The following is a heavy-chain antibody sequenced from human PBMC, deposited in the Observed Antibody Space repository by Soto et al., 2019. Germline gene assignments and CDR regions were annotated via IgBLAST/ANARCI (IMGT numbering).Heavy chain of an antibody. CDR1: GGIFSSYA. D-gene: IGHD3-16*01. J-gene: IGHJ6*02. V-gene: IGHV1-69*12. CDR2: IIPIFGTA. Sequence: QVQLVQSGAEVKKPGSSVKVSCKASGGIFSSYAISWVRQAPGQGLEWMGGIIPIFGTADYAQKFQGRVTITADDFTSTAYMELSSLRSEDTAVYYCARHLGGNHYYYGMDVWGQGTTVTVSS. CDR3: ARHLGGNHYYYGMDV.